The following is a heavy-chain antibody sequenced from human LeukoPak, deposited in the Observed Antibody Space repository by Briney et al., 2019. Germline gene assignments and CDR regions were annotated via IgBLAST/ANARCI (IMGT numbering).Heavy chain of an antibody. J-gene: IGHJ3*02. CDR1: GGSISSSGYY. Sequence: SETLSLTCTVSGGSISSSGYYWGWIRQPPGKGLEWIGSIYHSGSTYYNPSLKSRVTISVDTSKNQFSLELSSVTAADTAVYYCARPAGTQGYDAFDIWGQGTMVTVSS. V-gene: IGHV4-39*07. CDR3: ARPAGTQGYDAFDI. CDR2: IYHSGST. D-gene: IGHD6-19*01.